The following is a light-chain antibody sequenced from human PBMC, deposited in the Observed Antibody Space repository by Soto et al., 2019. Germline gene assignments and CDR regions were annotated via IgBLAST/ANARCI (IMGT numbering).Light chain of an antibody. CDR1: QSVTSY. J-gene: IGKJ1*01. Sequence: EIVLTQSPATLSLSPGERATLSCGASQSVTSYLAWYQQKPGQAPRLLIYDASNRATGIPARFSGSGSGTEFTLTISSLEPEDFAVYYCQQRSNWPWTFGQGTKVEIK. CDR3: QQRSNWPWT. V-gene: IGKV3-11*01. CDR2: DAS.